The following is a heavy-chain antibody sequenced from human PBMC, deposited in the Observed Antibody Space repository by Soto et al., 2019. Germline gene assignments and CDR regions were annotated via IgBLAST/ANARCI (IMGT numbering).Heavy chain of an antibody. CDR2: INHSGAT. CDR3: ARSRVFGYRGSSTGDEMLDN. CDR1: GGSFSGYY. V-gene: IGHV4-34*01. J-gene: IGHJ4*02. Sequence: QVQVQQWGAGLLNPSETLSLTCVVYGGSFSGYYWSWIRQPPGKGLEWIGEINHSGATNYNPSLKRLVIISVDTTKNNCSLILSSGTDADAAVYFCARSRVFGYRGSSTGDEMLDNWGQGTLVTVSS. D-gene: IGHD1-26*01.